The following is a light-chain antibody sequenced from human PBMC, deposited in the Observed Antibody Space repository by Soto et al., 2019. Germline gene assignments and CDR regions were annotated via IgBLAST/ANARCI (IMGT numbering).Light chain of an antibody. V-gene: IGLV2-23*01. CDR1: SSDVGNYNL. J-gene: IGLJ2*01. CDR3: CSYAGDTTHVV. Sequence: QSALTQPASVSGSPGQSITISCTGTSSDVGNYNLVSWYQQHPGKAPKLMIYEGSKRPSGVSNRFSGSKSGNTASLTISGLQAEDEADYYCCSYAGDTTHVVFGGGTKVTVL. CDR2: EGS.